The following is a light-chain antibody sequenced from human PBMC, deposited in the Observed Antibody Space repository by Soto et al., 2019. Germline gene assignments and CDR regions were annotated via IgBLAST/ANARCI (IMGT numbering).Light chain of an antibody. Sequence: IVMTQSPATLSVSPGEGVTLSCRASQSVSSNLAWYQQKPGQAPRLLIYGASTRATGIPARFSGSGSGTEYTLTISSLQSEDFAVYYCQQYNNWPPLTFGGGTKVEIK. CDR3: QQYNNWPPLT. CDR2: GAS. V-gene: IGKV3-15*01. CDR1: QSVSSN. J-gene: IGKJ4*01.